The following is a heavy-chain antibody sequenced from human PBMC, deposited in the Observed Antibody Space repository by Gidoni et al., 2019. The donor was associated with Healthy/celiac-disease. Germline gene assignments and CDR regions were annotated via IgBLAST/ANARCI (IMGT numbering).Heavy chain of an antibody. CDR3: AKKIYYYDSSGIDYFDY. D-gene: IGHD3-22*01. J-gene: IGHJ4*02. Sequence: EVQLLESGGGLVQPGGSLRLSCAASGFTFSSYAMSWVRPAPGKGLEWVSAISGSGGSTYYADSVKGRFTISRDNSKNTLYLQMNSLRAEDTAVYYCAKKIYYYDSSGIDYFDYWGQGTLVTVSS. CDR2: ISGSGGST. CDR1: GFTFSSYA. V-gene: IGHV3-23*01.